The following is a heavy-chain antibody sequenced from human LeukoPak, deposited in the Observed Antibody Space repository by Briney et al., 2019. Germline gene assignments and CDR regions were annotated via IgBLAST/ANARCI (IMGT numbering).Heavy chain of an antibody. V-gene: IGHV3-23*01. J-gene: IGHJ4*02. Sequence: GGSLRLSCAPSGFTFSSYAMSWVRQTPEKGLEWVSALIGTGDNVYYADSVKGRFTISRDKSKNTLYLQMNSLRAEDTAVYYCARDRAYSNPPHGGQETLVTVSS. CDR2: LIGTGDNV. CDR1: GFTFSSYA. CDR3: ARDRAYSNPPH. D-gene: IGHD4-11*01.